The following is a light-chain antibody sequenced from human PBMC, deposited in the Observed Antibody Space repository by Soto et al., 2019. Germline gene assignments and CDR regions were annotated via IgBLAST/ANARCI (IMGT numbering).Light chain of an antibody. Sequence: QSVLTQPASVSGSPGQSITISCSGTSSDVGRYDYVSWYQQHPGKAPKLMIHDVSNRPSGVSNRFSGSKSGNTASLTISGLQGEDEADYYCSSYTSTSTVAFGGGTKLTVL. CDR1: SSDVGRYDY. V-gene: IGLV2-14*03. J-gene: IGLJ2*01. CDR2: DVS. CDR3: SSYTSTSTVA.